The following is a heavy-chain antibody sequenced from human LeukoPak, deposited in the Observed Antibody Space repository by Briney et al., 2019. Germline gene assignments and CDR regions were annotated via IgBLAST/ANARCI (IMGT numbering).Heavy chain of an antibody. D-gene: IGHD1-26*01. V-gene: IGHV3-33*08. CDR1: GFTFSSYS. Sequence: GGSLRLSCAASGFTFSSYSMNWVRQAPGKGLEWLAVIGHDGSFKLYPDSVKGRFTISRDNSKNTLYLQMDSLRVEDTAVYYCARDLGMGKYLDYWGQGTPVTVSS. J-gene: IGHJ4*02. CDR3: ARDLGMGKYLDY. CDR2: IGHDGSFK.